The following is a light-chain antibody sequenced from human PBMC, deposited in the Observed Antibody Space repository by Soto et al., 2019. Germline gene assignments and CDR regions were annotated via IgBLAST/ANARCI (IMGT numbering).Light chain of an antibody. J-gene: IGKJ2*01. CDR2: GAS. Sequence: EIVLTQSPGTLSLSPGERATLSCRASQSVSSSYLAWYQHKPGQAPRLLIYGASSRATSIPDRFSGSGSGTDFTLIISRLEPEDFAVYYCQHYGSSSFTFGQGAKLEIK. CDR3: QHYGSSSFT. V-gene: IGKV3-20*01. CDR1: QSVSSSY.